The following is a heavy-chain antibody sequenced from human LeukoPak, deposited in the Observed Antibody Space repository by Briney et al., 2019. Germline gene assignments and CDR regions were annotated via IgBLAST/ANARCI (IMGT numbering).Heavy chain of an antibody. CDR1: GGTFSSYA. CDR2: IIPILGIA. J-gene: IGHJ1*01. Sequence: GASVKVSCKASGGTFSSYAISWVRQAPGQGLEWMGRIIPILGIANYAQKFQGRVTITADKSTSTAYMELSSLRSEDTAVYYCATEFREQLASEHWGQGTLVTVSS. V-gene: IGHV1-69*04. D-gene: IGHD6-13*01. CDR3: ATEFREQLASEH.